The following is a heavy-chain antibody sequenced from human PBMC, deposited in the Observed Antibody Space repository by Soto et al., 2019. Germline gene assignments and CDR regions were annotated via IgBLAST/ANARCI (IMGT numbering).Heavy chain of an antibody. CDR3: AKDYTVAADPSSVILFDY. J-gene: IGHJ4*02. CDR2: IIANGGT. CDR1: GFPFTHYA. V-gene: IGHV3-23*01. Sequence: GGSLRLSCAASGFPFTHYAMSWVRQAPGKGLEWVSIIIANGGTFYADSVKGRFTISRDNSKNTVYLQMSSLRVEDTAIYYCAKDYTVAADPSSVILFDYWGQGALVTVSS. D-gene: IGHD2-15*01.